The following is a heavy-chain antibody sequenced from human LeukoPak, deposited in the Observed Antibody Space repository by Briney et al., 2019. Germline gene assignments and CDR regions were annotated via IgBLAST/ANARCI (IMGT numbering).Heavy chain of an antibody. Sequence: GSAVKVSCKASGGTFSSYAISWVRQAPGQGPEWMGGIIPIFGTANYAQKFQGRVTITADESTSTAYMELSSLRSEDTAVYYCARYCSSTSCYNGDYWGQGTLVTVSS. CDR1: GGTFSSYA. J-gene: IGHJ4*02. CDR3: ARYCSSTSCYNGDY. V-gene: IGHV1-69*01. D-gene: IGHD2-2*02. CDR2: IIPIFGTA.